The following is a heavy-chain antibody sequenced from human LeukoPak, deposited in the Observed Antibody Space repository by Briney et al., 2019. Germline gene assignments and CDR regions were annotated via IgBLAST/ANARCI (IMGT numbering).Heavy chain of an antibody. CDR3: AKGQEGIDAAGSDY. Sequence: GRSLRLSCAASGFTFSSYGMHWVRQAPGKGLEWVAVISYDGSNKYYADSVKGRFTISRDNSKNTLYLQMTSLRAEDTAVYYCAKGQEGIDAAGSDYWGQGTLVTVSS. CDR2: ISYDGSNK. D-gene: IGHD6-13*01. J-gene: IGHJ4*02. CDR1: GFTFSSYG. V-gene: IGHV3-30*18.